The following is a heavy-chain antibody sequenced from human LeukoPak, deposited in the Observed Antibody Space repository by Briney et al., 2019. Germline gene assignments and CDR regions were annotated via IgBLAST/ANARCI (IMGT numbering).Heavy chain of an antibody. D-gene: IGHD2-15*01. CDR1: GFTFNRYN. V-gene: IGHV3-21*01. CDR3: ARGADGVSSNSRGWFDP. Sequence: GGSLRLSCAASGFTFNRYNMNWVRRAPGKGREWVSSISTSSSYIYYADSARGRFTISRDNAKNSLYLQMNSLRAEDTAVYSCARGADGVSSNSRGWFDPWGQGTLVTVSS. J-gene: IGHJ5*02. CDR2: ISTSSSYI.